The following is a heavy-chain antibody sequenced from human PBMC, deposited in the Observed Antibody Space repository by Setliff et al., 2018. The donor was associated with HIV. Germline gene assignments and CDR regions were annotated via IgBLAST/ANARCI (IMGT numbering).Heavy chain of an antibody. J-gene: IGHJ4*02. CDR2: MNTDGNST. V-gene: IGHV3-74*01. CDR3: ARDPGWNQFDS. D-gene: IGHD1-1*01. Sequence: LRLSCAASGFTFSNYWMHWVRQHPGKGLVWVARMNTDGNSTTYADSVRGRFTISRDNAKNTLYLQMNSLRAEDTAVYYCARDPGWNQFDSWGQGTLVTVS. CDR1: GFTFSNYW.